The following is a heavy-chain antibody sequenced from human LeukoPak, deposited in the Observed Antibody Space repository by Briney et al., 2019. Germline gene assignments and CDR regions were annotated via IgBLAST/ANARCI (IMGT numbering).Heavy chain of an antibody. CDR2: INAGNGDT. CDR3: ARDGVVADRSGWYDY. Sequence: ASVKVSCKASGYTFISYALHWVRQAPGQRLEWMGWINAGNGDTRYSQMFQGRVTITRDTSANTVYIDLNSLTSEDTGVYYCARDGVVADRSGWYDYWGQGTLVTVSS. D-gene: IGHD6-19*01. CDR1: GYTFISYA. V-gene: IGHV1-3*01. J-gene: IGHJ4*02.